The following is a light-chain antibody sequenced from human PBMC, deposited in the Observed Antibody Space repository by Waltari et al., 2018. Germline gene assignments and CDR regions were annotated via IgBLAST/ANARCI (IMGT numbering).Light chain of an antibody. CDR1: QSVLYISNNKNY. CDR2: WAS. V-gene: IGKV4-1*01. Sequence: DIVMTQSPDSLAVSLGARATITCKSSQSVLYISNNKNYLAWYQQKPGQPPKLLIYWASTRESGVPDRFSGSGSGTDFTLTISTLQAEDVAIYYCQQYFTTPYTFGQGTKLEIK. CDR3: QQYFTTPYT. J-gene: IGKJ2*01.